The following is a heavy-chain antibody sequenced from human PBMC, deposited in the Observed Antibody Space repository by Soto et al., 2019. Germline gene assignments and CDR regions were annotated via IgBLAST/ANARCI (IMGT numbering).Heavy chain of an antibody. D-gene: IGHD6-13*01. CDR3: VGELASGY. V-gene: IGHV3-30*03. CDR1: GFTFSSYG. J-gene: IGHJ4*02. Sequence: QVQLVESGGGVVQPGRSLRLSCAASGFTFSSYGMHWVRQAAGKGLEWVAVISYDGSNKYYADSVKGRFTISRDNSKNTLYLQMNSLRAEDTAVYYCVGELASGYWGQGTLVTVFS. CDR2: ISYDGSNK.